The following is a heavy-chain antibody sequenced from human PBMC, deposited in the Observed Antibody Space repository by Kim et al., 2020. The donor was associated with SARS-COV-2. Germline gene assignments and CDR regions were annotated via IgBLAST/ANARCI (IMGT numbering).Heavy chain of an antibody. D-gene: IGHD3-22*01. CDR1: GFTFSTYP. V-gene: IGHV3-30*04. CDR3: ARGSDSSGFAGCFDI. J-gene: IGHJ3*02. CDR2: ISTDGSGQ. Sequence: GGSLRLSCAASGFTFSTYPMHWVRQAPGKGLEWVAVISTDGSGQSYTDSVKGRFTITRDHSKKTLYLQMDSLTTEDTAVYYCARGSDSSGFAGCFDIWGQGTMVTVSS.